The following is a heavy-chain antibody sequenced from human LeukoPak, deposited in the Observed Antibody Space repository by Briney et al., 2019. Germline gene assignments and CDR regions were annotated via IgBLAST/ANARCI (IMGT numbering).Heavy chain of an antibody. J-gene: IGHJ4*02. CDR1: GFTFSGYW. Sequence: PGGSLRLSCVASGFTFSGYWMSWVRQAPGKGLEWVANIKQDGSEKYYVDSVKGRFTISRDNAKNSLYLEMNSLRVEDTAVYYRARDVNFDYWGQGTLVPVSS. CDR3: ARDVNFDY. CDR2: IKQDGSEK. V-gene: IGHV3-7*01.